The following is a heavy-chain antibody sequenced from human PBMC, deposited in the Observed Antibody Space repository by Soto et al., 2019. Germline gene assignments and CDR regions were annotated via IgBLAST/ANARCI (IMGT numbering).Heavy chain of an antibody. CDR2: IDPSDSQT. CDR3: ARQIYDSDTGPNFQYYFDS. J-gene: IGHJ4*02. CDR1: GYSLAGYW. V-gene: IGHV5-10-1*01. D-gene: IGHD3-22*01. Sequence: PXEFLTISCKGYGYSLAGYWITWVRQKPGKGLEWMGRIDPSDSQTYYSPSFRGHVTISVTKSITTVFLQWSSLRASDTAMYYCARQIYDSDTGPNFQYYFDSWGQGTPVTVS.